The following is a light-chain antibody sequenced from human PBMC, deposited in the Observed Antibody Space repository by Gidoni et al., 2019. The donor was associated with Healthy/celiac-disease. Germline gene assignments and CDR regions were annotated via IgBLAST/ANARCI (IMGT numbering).Light chain of an antibody. Sequence: QSVLTQPPSASGTPGQGVTIPCSGSSSNIGSNTVNWYQQLPGTAPKLLIYSNNQRPSGVPDRFAGSKSGTSASLAIRGLQSEDEADYDCAAWDDSLNGPVFGGGTKLTVL. CDR3: AAWDDSLNGPV. CDR2: SNN. CDR1: SSNIGSNT. J-gene: IGLJ2*01. V-gene: IGLV1-44*01.